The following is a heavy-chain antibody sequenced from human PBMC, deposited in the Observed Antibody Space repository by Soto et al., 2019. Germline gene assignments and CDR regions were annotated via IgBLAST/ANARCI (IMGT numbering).Heavy chain of an antibody. Sequence: GESLKISCKGSGYSFSSYWIGWVRQMPGKGLEWMGIIYPGDSDTRYSPSFQGQVTILADKSISTAYLQWRSLKASDTAMYYCARSVWGSNFSSSTMDVWGQGTTVTVSS. CDR3: ARSVWGSNFSSSTMDV. J-gene: IGHJ6*02. D-gene: IGHD3-16*01. V-gene: IGHV5-51*01. CDR2: IYPGDSDT. CDR1: GYSFSSYW.